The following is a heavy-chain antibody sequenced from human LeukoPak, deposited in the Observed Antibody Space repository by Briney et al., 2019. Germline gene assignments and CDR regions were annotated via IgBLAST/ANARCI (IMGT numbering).Heavy chain of an antibody. Sequence: PGGSLRLSCAASGFTFSSYEMNWVRQAPGKGLEWVSYISSSGSSRTTYYADSVKGRFTVSRDNAKNSLYLQMNSLRAEDTAVYYCARSLFYNTSSGWGQGTLVTVSS. D-gene: IGHD1-14*01. J-gene: IGHJ4*02. V-gene: IGHV3-48*03. CDR3: ARSLFYNTSSG. CDR1: GFTFSSYE. CDR2: ISSSGSSRTT.